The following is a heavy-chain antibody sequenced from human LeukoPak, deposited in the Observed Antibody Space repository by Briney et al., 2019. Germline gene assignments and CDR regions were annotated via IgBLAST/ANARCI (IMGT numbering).Heavy chain of an antibody. CDR3: AKDHCTNGVCYTDY. Sequence: GGSLRLSCAASGFTFSTYGMHWVRQAPGKGLECVAFIQYEGSNKYYVDSVKGRFTISRDNSKNTLYLQMNSLRGEDTAIYYCAKDHCTNGVCYTDYWGQGTLVTVSS. D-gene: IGHD2-8*01. V-gene: IGHV3-30*02. CDR1: GFTFSTYG. CDR2: IQYEGSNK. J-gene: IGHJ4*02.